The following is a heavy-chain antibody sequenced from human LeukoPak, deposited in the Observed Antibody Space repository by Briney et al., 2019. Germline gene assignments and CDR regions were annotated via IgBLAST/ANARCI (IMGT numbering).Heavy chain of an antibody. CDR3: ARDKRRGTSCPDY. J-gene: IGHJ4*02. CDR2: IWYDGSNK. D-gene: IGHD2-2*01. Sequence: PGRSLRLSCAASGFTFSSYGTHWVRQAPGKGLEWVAVIWYDGSNKYYADSVKGRFTISRDNSKNTLYLQMNSLRAEDTAAYYCARDKRRGTSCPDYWGQGTLVTVSS. CDR1: GFTFSSYG. V-gene: IGHV3-33*01.